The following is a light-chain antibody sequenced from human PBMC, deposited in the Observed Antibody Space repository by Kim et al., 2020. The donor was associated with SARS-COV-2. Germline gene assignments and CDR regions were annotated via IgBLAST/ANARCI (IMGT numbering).Light chain of an antibody. CDR3: NSRDSNDNVV. CDR1: SLSSSF. CDR2: GKH. Sequence: VALVHTLSLTCQRYSLSSSFATWYQLHPAPPPILFIYGKHHRPSVTPDRFSGSSSGNPSSLTITVTQAGDDAYYYCNSRDSNDNVVFGGGTQLTVL. V-gene: IGLV3-19*01. J-gene: IGLJ2*01.